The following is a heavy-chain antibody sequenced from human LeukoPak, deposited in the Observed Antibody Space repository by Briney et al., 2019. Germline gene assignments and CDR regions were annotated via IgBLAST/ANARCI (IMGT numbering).Heavy chain of an antibody. CDR1: GFTVSNNY. V-gene: IGHV3-66*01. CDR3: ARAPEWLSFQGGDY. CDR2: IYSGGST. Sequence: GGSLRLSCAASGFTVSNNYMSWVRQAPGKGLEWASVIYSGGSTYYADSVKGRFTISRDNSKNTLYLQMNSLRAEDTAVYYCARAPEWLSFQGGDYWGQGTLVTVSS. D-gene: IGHD3-3*01. J-gene: IGHJ4*02.